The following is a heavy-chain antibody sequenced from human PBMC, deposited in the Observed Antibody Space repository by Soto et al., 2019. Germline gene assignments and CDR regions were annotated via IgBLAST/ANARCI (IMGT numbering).Heavy chain of an antibody. CDR1: GFTFSSYA. CDR2: ISGSGGST. V-gene: IGHV3-23*01. D-gene: IGHD3-22*01. CDR3: AKGATRYDSSGYYNWFDP. Sequence: AVSLSLSCAASGFTFSSYAMSWVRQAPWKGLEWVSAISGSGGSTYYADSVKGRFTISRDNSKNTLYLQMNSLRAEDTAVYYCAKGATRYDSSGYYNWFDPWGQGTLVTVSS. J-gene: IGHJ5*02.